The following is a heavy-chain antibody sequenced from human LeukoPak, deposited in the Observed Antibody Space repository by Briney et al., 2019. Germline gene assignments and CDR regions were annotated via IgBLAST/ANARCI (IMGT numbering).Heavy chain of an antibody. J-gene: IGHJ5*02. V-gene: IGHV1-2*02. D-gene: IGHD1-26*01. CDR1: GYTFTAHY. Sequence: AASVKVSCKASGYTFTAHYMHWLRQAPGQGLEWMGWISPNNGGTNFAQKFLGRITMTRDTSIRTAYMELSRLRSDDTAVYYCARIGGSYAAKGWFDPWGQGTLVTVSS. CDR2: ISPNNGGT. CDR3: ARIGGSYAAKGWFDP.